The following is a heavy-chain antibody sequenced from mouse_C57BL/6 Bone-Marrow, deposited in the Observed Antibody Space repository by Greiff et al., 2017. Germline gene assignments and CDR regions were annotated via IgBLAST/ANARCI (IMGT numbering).Heavy chain of an antibody. V-gene: IGHV5-9*01. CDR1: GFTFSSYT. CDR3: AREGDDGYYRYAMDY. CDR2: ISGGGGNT. J-gene: IGHJ4*01. Sequence: EVQVVESGGGLVKPGGSLKLSCAASGFTFSSYTMSWVRQTPEKRLEWVATISGGGGNTYYPDSVKGRFTISRDNAKNTLYLQMSSLRSEDTALYYCAREGDDGYYRYAMDYWGQGTSVTVSS. D-gene: IGHD2-3*01.